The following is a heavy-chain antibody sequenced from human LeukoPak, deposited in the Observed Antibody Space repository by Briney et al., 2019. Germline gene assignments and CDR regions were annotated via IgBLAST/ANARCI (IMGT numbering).Heavy chain of an antibody. CDR1: GLTFSSYS. J-gene: IGHJ5*02. Sequence: GGSLRLSCAASGLTFSSYSMNWLRQAPGKGLEWVSSISSSSSYIYYADSVKGRFTISRDNAKNSLYLQMNSLRAEDTAVYYCARVLSRDYGSGSYSYYDSSGYYWTWGQGTLVTVSS. CDR3: ARVLSRDYGSGSYSYYDSSGYYWT. V-gene: IGHV3-21*01. D-gene: IGHD3-22*01. CDR2: ISSSSSYI.